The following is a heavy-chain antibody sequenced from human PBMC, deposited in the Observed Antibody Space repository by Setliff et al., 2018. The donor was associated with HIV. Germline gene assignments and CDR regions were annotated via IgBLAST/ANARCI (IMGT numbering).Heavy chain of an antibody. D-gene: IGHD3-9*01. CDR1: GGSFSGYS. Sequence: SETLSLTCAVYGGSFSGYSWSWIRQPPGKGLEWLGEITDSGSTNYTPSLKSRVAISLDTSMNHFSLRLSSVTAADTAVYYCARGPPCCGEAISWYFDLWGRGTLVTVSS. CDR3: ARGPPCCGEAISWYFDL. J-gene: IGHJ2*01. V-gene: IGHV4-34*01. CDR2: ITDSGST.